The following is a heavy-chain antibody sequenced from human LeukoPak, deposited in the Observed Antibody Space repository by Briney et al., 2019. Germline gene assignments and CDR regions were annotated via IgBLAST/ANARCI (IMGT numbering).Heavy chain of an antibody. V-gene: IGHV1-8*01. CDR3: ARDQGQLVRDHFDY. Sequence: ASVKVSCKASGYTFTSYDINWVRQAPGQGLEWMGWMNPNSGNTGYAQKFQGRVTMTRDTSTSTVYMELSSLRSEDTAVYYCARDQGQLVRDHFDYWGQGTLVTVSS. D-gene: IGHD6-13*01. CDR2: MNPNSGNT. J-gene: IGHJ4*02. CDR1: GYTFTSYD.